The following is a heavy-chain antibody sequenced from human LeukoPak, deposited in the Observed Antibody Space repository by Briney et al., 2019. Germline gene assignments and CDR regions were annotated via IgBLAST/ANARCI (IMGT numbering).Heavy chain of an antibody. D-gene: IGHD2-15*01. CDR3: AREIRVAATFLDY. V-gene: IGHV4-59*01. CDR1: GDSLRSYF. J-gene: IGHJ4*02. Sequence: SETLSLTCTVSGDSLRSYFWTWVRQPPGKGLEWIGYILDSGSTNSNPSLKSRITLSVDTSKNQFSLKLSSVTAADTAVYYCAREIRVAATFLDYWGQGTLVTVSS. CDR2: ILDSGST.